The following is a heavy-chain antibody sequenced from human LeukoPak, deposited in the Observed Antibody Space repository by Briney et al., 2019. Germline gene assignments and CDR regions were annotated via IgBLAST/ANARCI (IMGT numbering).Heavy chain of an antibody. D-gene: IGHD3-16*01. CDR1: GFTVSNNY. J-gene: IGHJ4*02. CDR2: IYRDGST. CDR3: ARRVPNEVITDYFDY. Sequence: PGGSLRLSCAASGFTVSNNYMSWVRQAPGKGLEWVSVIYRDGSTYYADSVKGRFTISRDNAKNSLFLQMNSLRAEDTAVYYCARRVPNEVITDYFDYWGPGTLVTVSS. V-gene: IGHV3-53*01.